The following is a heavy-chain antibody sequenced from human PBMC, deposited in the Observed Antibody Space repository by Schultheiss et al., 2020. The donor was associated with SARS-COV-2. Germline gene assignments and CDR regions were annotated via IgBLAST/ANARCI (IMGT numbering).Heavy chain of an antibody. Sequence: KVSCKASGYTFTSYGISWVRQMPGKGLEWMGIIYPGDSDTRYSPSFQGQVTISADKSISTAYLQWSSLKASDTAMYYCARRKYCGGDCYSWYFDLWGRGTLVTVSS. CDR1: GYTFTSYG. V-gene: IGHV5-51*01. J-gene: IGHJ2*01. CDR3: ARRKYCGGDCYSWYFDL. CDR2: IYPGDSDT. D-gene: IGHD2-21*02.